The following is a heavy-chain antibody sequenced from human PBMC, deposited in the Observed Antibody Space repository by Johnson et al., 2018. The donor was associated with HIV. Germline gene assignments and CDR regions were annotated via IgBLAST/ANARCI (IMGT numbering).Heavy chain of an antibody. Sequence: QVQLVESGGGVVQPGRSLRVSCAASGFIFSNYAMHWVRQAPGKGLEWVAVIYSGGSTYYADSVKGRFTISRDNSKNTLYLQMNSLRAEDTAVYYFAKDNVEMATISWGQGTMVTVSS. CDR1: GFIFSNYA. D-gene: IGHD5-24*01. V-gene: IGHV3-NL1*01. J-gene: IGHJ3*01. CDR3: AKDNVEMATIS. CDR2: IYSGGST.